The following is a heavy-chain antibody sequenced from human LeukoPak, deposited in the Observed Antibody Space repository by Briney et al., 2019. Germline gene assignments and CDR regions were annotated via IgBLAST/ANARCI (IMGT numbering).Heavy chain of an antibody. J-gene: IGHJ4*02. CDR2: INDSGGT. CDR1: GGSFSGYF. V-gene: IGHV4-34*01. CDR3: ASSYDSSGYYVDY. D-gene: IGHD3-22*01. Sequence: SETLSLTCTVYGGSFSGYFWSWIRQPPGEGLEWIAEINDSGGTNYNPSLKSRVTISVDTSKNQFSLKLSSVTAADTAVYYCASSYDSSGYYVDYWGQGTLVTVSS.